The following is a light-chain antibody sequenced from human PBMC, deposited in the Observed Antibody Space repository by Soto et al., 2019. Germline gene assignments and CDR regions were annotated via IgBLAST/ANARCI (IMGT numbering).Light chain of an antibody. Sequence: DIQMTQSPSSLSGSVGDRVTITCRASQSISSYLNWYQQKPGKAPKVLIYAASSLQSGVPSRFSGSGSGTDFTLTISSLQPEDFATYYCQQLNSYPLTFGGGTKVDIK. CDR2: AAS. CDR3: QQLNSYPLT. J-gene: IGKJ4*01. CDR1: QSISSY. V-gene: IGKV1-39*01.